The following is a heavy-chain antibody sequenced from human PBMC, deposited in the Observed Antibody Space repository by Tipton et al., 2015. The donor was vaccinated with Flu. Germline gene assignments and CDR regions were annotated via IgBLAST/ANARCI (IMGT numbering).Heavy chain of an antibody. CDR2: INPSGGRT. CDR3: ARDHKDYYDGSVTSWFDP. D-gene: IGHD3-22*01. V-gene: IGHV1-46*01. J-gene: IGHJ5*02. CDR1: GYTFTSNH. Sequence: QVQLVQSGPEVKRPGASVKISCKASGYTFTSNHMHWLRQAPGHGLEWMGIINPSGGRTSYVQKFQGRITMTRDTSTSTVYMELSSLRSDDTAVYYCARDHKDYYDGSVTSWFDPWGQGTLVIVSS.